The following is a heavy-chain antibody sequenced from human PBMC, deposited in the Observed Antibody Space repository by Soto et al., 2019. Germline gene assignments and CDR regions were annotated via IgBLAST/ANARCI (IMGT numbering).Heavy chain of an antibody. CDR2: IFHSVET. CDR1: GSSISRGDYY. Sequence: VHLQESGPGLVKPSETLSLTCTVSGSSISRGDYYWSWIRQSPVKGLQCNGYIFHSVETYYTPSLESRLYISVDASKKPFSLSLNSVTAADTAVYFCARSDYVWGDFDVWGPGTLVTGSS. V-gene: IGHV4-30-4*08. CDR3: ARSDYVWGDFDV. D-gene: IGHD3-10*02. J-gene: IGHJ3*01.